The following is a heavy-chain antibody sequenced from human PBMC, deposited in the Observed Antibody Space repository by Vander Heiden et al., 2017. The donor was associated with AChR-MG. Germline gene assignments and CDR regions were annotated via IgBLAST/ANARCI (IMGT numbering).Heavy chain of an antibody. V-gene: IGHV4-34*01. CDR1: GGSFSGYY. CDR3: ARLVVPNYGSGSYPKRRLGKFDP. J-gene: IGHJ5*02. Sequence: QVQLQQWGAGLLKPSETLSLTCAVYGGSFSGYYWSWIRQPPGKGLEWIGEINHSGSTNYNPSLKSRVTISVDTSKNQFSLKLSSVTAADTAVYYCARLVVPNYGSGSYPKRRLGKFDPWGQGTLVTVSS. CDR2: INHSGST. D-gene: IGHD3-10*01.